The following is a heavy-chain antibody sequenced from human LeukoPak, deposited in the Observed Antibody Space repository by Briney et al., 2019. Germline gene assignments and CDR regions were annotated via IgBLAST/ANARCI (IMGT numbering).Heavy chain of an antibody. CDR2: IYTSGST. V-gene: IGHV4-61*02. Sequence: SETLSLTCTVSGRSISSGSYYWSWIRQPAGKGLEWIGRIYTSGSTNYRPSLKSRVTISVDTSKNQFSLKLSSVPAADTAVYYCAGGTNLVRSDYYDSSGYFPIYYYYYGMDVWGQGTTVTVSS. CDR3: AGGTNLVRSDYYDSSGYFPIYYYYYGMDV. D-gene: IGHD3-22*01. J-gene: IGHJ6*02. CDR1: GRSISSGSYY.